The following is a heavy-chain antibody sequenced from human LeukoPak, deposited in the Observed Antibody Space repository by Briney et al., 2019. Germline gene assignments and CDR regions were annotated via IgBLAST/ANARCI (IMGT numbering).Heavy chain of an antibody. D-gene: IGHD5-24*01. CDR3: ARERAIEMATISWFDP. J-gene: IGHJ5*02. Sequence: SVKVSCKASGGTFSSYAISWVRQAPGQGLEWMGGIIPIFGTANYAQKFQGRVTITTDESMSTAYMELSSLRSEDTAVYYCARERAIEMATISWFDPWGQGTLVTVSS. V-gene: IGHV1-69*05. CDR2: IIPIFGTA. CDR1: GGTFSSYA.